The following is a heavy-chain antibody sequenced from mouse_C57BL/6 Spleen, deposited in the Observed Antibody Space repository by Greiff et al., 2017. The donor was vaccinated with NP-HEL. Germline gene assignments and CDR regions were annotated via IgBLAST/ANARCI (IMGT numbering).Heavy chain of an antibody. J-gene: IGHJ2*01. D-gene: IGHD2-2*01. CDR1: GYSITSGYY. V-gene: IGHV3-6*01. CDR3: ARRVTTFFDY. CDR2: ISYDGSN. Sequence: DVKLQESGPGLVKPSQSLSLTCSVTGYSITSGYYWNWIRQFPGNKLEWMGYISYDGSNNYNPSLKNRISITRDTSKNQFFLKLNSVTTEDTATYYCARRVTTFFDYWGQGTTLTVSS.